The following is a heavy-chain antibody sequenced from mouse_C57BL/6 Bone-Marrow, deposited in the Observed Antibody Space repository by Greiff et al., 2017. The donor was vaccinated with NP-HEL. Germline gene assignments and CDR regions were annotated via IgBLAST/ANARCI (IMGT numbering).Heavy chain of an antibody. J-gene: IGHJ1*03. D-gene: IGHD1-1*01. Sequence: QVQLKQPGTELVKPGASVKLSCKASGYTFTSYWMHWVKQRPGQGLEWIGNINPSNGGTNYNEKFKSKATLTVDKSSSTAYMQLSSLTSEDSAVYYCARSRYYGSYYWYFDVWGTGTTVTVSS. V-gene: IGHV1-53*01. CDR2: INPSNGGT. CDR3: ARSRYYGSYYWYFDV. CDR1: GYTFTSYW.